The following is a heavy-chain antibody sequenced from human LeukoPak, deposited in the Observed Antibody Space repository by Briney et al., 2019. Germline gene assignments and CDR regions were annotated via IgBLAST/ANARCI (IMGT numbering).Heavy chain of an antibody. J-gene: IGHJ5*02. CDR2: IYYSGST. V-gene: IGHV4-39*01. Sequence: SETLSPTCTVSGGSISSSSYYWGWIRQPPGKGLEWIGSIYYSGSTHYNPSLKSRVTISVDTSKNQFSLKLSSVTAADTAVYYCASVKWELGSWGQGTLVTVSS. CDR1: GGSISSSSYY. CDR3: ASVKWELGS. D-gene: IGHD1-26*01.